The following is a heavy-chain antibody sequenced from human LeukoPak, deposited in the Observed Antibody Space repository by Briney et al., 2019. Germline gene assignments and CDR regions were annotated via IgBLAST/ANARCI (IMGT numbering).Heavy chain of an antibody. V-gene: IGHV7-4-1*02. CDR1: GYTFTSYA. CDR2: INTNTGNP. CDR3: ARESYGSGSYYNGDLDY. Sequence: ASVKVSCKASGYTFTSYAMNWVRQAPGQGLEWMAWINTNTGNPTYAQGFTGRFVFSLDTSVSTAYLQISSLKAEDTAVYYCARESYGSGSYYNGDLDYWGQGTLVTVSS. D-gene: IGHD3-10*01. J-gene: IGHJ4*02.